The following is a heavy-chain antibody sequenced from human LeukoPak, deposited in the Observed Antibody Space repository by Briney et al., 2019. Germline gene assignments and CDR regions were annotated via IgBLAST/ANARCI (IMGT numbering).Heavy chain of an antibody. Sequence: GGSLRLSCAASGFTFTHFGMSWVRQSPGKGLEWVSLITGNGGSTYYTDSVKGRFTISRGNSKNTLYLQLNSLRAEDTAVYYCAKGHMSSWPYYFDYWGQGILVTVSS. CDR1: GFTFTHFG. CDR3: AKGHMSSWPYYFDY. D-gene: IGHD6-13*01. V-gene: IGHV3-23*01. J-gene: IGHJ4*02. CDR2: ITGNGGST.